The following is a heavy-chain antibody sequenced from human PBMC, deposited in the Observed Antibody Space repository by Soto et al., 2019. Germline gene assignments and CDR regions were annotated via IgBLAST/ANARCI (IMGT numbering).Heavy chain of an antibody. CDR3: AREDPVPSTWAYNWFDP. CDR2: INPNSGGT. Sequence: ASVKVSCKASGYTFTGYYMHWVRQAPGQGLEWMGWINPNSGGTNYAQNFQGRVTMTRDTSISTAYMELSRLRSDDTAVYYCAREDPVPSTWAYNWFDPWGQGTLVTVSS. J-gene: IGHJ5*02. CDR1: GYTFTGYY. D-gene: IGHD6-13*01. V-gene: IGHV1-2*02.